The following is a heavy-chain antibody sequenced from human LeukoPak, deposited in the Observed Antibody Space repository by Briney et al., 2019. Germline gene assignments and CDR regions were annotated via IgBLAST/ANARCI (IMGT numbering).Heavy chain of an antibody. CDR3: ARHRVDYADPLDY. CDR1: GGSISSGSNY. Sequence: PSQTLSLTCTVSGGSISSGSNYWSWIRQPAGKGLEWIGRIYTSGSTYYNPSLKSRVTISVDSSKNQFSLKLSSVTAADTAVFYCARHRVDYADPLDYWGQGTLVTVSS. V-gene: IGHV4-61*02. J-gene: IGHJ4*02. CDR2: IYTSGST. D-gene: IGHD4-17*01.